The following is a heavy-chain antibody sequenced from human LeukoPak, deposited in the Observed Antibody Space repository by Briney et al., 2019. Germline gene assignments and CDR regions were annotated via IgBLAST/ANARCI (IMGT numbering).Heavy chain of an antibody. D-gene: IGHD3-10*01. Sequence: SETLSLTCAVYGGSFSGYYWSWIRQPPGKGLEWIGEINHSGSTSYNPSLKSRVTISVDTSKNQFSLKLSSVTAADTAVYYCARGGGGTMVRGVSYGMDVWGQGTTVTVSS. V-gene: IGHV4-34*01. CDR3: ARGGGGTMVRGVSYGMDV. CDR2: INHSGST. CDR1: GGSFSGYY. J-gene: IGHJ6*02.